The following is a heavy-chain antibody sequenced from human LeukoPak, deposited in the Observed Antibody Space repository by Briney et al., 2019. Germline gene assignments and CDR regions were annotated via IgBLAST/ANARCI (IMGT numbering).Heavy chain of an antibody. D-gene: IGHD6-6*01. Sequence: GGSLRLSCAASGFTVSSNYMSWVRQAPGKGLEWVSVIYSGGSTYYADSVKGRFTISRDNSKNTLYLQMNSLRAEDTAVYYCARDRWTYSSSSGFDYWGQGTLVTVSS. CDR1: GFTVSSNY. CDR2: IYSGGST. V-gene: IGHV3-66*01. CDR3: ARDRWTYSSSSGFDY. J-gene: IGHJ4*02.